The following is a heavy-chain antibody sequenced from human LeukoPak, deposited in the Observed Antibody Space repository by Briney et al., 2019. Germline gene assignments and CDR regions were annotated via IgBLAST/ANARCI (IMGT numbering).Heavy chain of an antibody. CDR1: GFTFSSYS. D-gene: IGHD1-26*01. V-gene: IGHV3-48*02. CDR2: ITASGTAM. J-gene: IGHJ5*02. Sequence: GGSLRLSCAASGFTFSSYSMNWVRQAPGKGLEWVSHITASGTAMFYADSVKGRFTISRDNAKNSLYLQMNSLRDEDTAVYYCAKGWTAVGSWGQGTRVTVSS. CDR3: AKGWTAVGS.